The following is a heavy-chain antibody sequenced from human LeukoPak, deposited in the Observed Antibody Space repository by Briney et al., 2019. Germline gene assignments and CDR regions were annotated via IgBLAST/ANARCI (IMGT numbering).Heavy chain of an antibody. CDR2: ISGSGGRT. V-gene: IGHV3-23*01. Sequence: GGSLRLPCAASGFTFSSYGMSWARQAPGKGLEWVSAISGSGGRTYYADSVKGRFTISRDNSKNTLYLQMNSLRAEDTAVYYCAKIPRPNDAFDIWGQGTMVTVSS. J-gene: IGHJ3*02. CDR3: AKIPRPNDAFDI. CDR1: GFTFSSYG.